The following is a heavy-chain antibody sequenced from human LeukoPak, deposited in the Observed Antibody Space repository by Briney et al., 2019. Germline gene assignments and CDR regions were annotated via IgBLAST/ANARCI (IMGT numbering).Heavy chain of an antibody. V-gene: IGHV4-31*03. CDR3: ARGARAAALGIAYYFDY. J-gene: IGHJ4*02. CDR1: GGSISSGGYY. Sequence: SETLSLTCTVSGGSISSGGYYWSWIRQHPGKGLEWIGYICYSGSTYYNPSLKSRVTISVDTSKNQFSLKLSSVTAADTAVYYCARGARAAALGIAYYFDYWGQGTLVTVSS. CDR2: ICYSGST. D-gene: IGHD6-13*01.